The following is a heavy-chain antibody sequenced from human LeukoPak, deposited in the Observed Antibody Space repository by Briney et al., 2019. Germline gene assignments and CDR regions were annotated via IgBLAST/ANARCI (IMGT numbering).Heavy chain of an antibody. D-gene: IGHD6-19*01. CDR1: GYTFTGYY. V-gene: IGHV1-2*02. Sequence: VSVKVSCKASGYTFTGYYMHWVRQAPGQGLEWMGWINPNSGGTNYAQKFQGRVTMTRDTSISTAYMELSRLRSDDTAVYYCARDPLRASRAQWLGRYGMDVWGQGTTVTVSS. CDR2: INPNSGGT. CDR3: ARDPLRASRAQWLGRYGMDV. J-gene: IGHJ6*02.